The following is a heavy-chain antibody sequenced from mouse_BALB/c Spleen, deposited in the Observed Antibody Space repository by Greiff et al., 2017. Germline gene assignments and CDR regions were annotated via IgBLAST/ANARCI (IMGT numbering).Heavy chain of an antibody. CDR1: GYTFTDYE. CDR3: DLYAMDY. J-gene: IGHJ4*01. V-gene: IGHV1-15*01. Sequence: VKLQESGAELVRPGASVTLSCKASGYTFTDYEMHWVKQTPVHGLEWIGAIDPETGGTAYNQKFKGKATITADTSSNTAYLQLSSLTSEDTAVYYCDLYAMDYWGQGTSVTVSS. CDR2: IDPETGGT.